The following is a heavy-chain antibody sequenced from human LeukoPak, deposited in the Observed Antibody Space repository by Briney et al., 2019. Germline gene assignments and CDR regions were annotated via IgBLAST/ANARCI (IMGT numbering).Heavy chain of an antibody. V-gene: IGHV3-48*04. CDR2: ISSSSTI. D-gene: IGHD1-26*01. CDR1: GFTFSSYS. CDR3: ARGGYYGWFDP. Sequence: GGSLRLSCAASGFTFSSYSMNWVRQAPGKGLEWVSYISSSSTIYYADSVKGRFTISRDNAKNSQYLQMNSLRAEDTAVYYCARGGYYGWFDPWGQGTLVTVSS. J-gene: IGHJ5*02.